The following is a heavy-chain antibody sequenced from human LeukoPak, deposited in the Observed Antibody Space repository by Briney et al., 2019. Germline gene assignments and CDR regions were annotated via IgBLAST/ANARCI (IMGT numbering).Heavy chain of an antibody. D-gene: IGHD3-22*01. CDR1: GGSISNYF. Sequence: SETLPLTCTVSGGSISNYFWSWIRQPPGKGLEWIGYIYYSGSTNYNPSVKSRITMSVDISKNHFSLKLSSVTAADTAVYYCAKAVFSYDSNAFFFNPWGQGTLVTVSS. V-gene: IGHV4-59*01. J-gene: IGHJ5*02. CDR2: IYYSGST. CDR3: AKAVFSYDSNAFFFNP.